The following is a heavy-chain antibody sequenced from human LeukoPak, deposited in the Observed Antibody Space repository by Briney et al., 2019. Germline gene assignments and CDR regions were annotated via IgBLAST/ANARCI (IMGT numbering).Heavy chain of an antibody. CDR3: ARREDSGSSGYYGL. Sequence: SETLSLTCTVSGGCISSYHWSWIRQPPGKGLEWIGYIYYSGSTNYNPSLKSRVTISVDTSKNQFSLKLSSVTAADTAVYYCARREDSGSSGYYGLWGQGTLVTVSS. CDR1: GGCISSYH. CDR2: IYYSGST. V-gene: IGHV4-59*08. J-gene: IGHJ4*02. D-gene: IGHD3-22*01.